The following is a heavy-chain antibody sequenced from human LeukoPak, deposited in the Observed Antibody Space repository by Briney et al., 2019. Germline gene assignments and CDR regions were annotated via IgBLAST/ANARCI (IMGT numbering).Heavy chain of an antibody. CDR3: ARRDSSSLFDP. V-gene: IGHV4-59*12. D-gene: IGHD6-13*01. CDR1: GGSISSYY. CDR2: IYYSGST. Sequence: SETLSLTCTVSGGSISSYYWSWIRQPPGKGLEWIGYIYYSGSTNYNPSLKSRVTISVDRSKNQFSLKLSSVTAADTAVYYCARRDSSSLFDPWGQGTLVTVSS. J-gene: IGHJ5*02.